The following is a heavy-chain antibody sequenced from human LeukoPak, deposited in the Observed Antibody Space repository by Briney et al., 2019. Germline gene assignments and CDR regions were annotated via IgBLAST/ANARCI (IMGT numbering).Heavy chain of an antibody. CDR1: GYSFTSYW. D-gene: IGHD1-7*01. V-gene: IGHV5-51*01. J-gene: IGHJ4*02. CDR2: IYPGDSDT. CDR3: ARLRNSFFDY. Sequence: GESLMISCKGSGYSFTSYWIGWVRQLPGKGLEWMGIIYPGDSDTRYSPSFQGQVTISADKPISTAYLQWSSLKASDTAMYYCARLRNSFFDYWGQGTLVTVSP.